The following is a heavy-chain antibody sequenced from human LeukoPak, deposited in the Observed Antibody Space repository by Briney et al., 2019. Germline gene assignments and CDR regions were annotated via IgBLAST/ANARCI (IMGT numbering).Heavy chain of an antibody. CDR2: IYYSGST. D-gene: IGHD5-18*01. Sequence: SETLSLTCTVSGASISSYYWSWIRQPPGKGLEWIGYIYYSGSTNYNPSLKSRVTISVDTSKKQFSLKLSSVTAADTAVYYCARSQSGYNYGYHFDSWGQGTLVTVSS. CDR3: ARSQSGYNYGYHFDS. J-gene: IGHJ4*02. CDR1: GASISSYY. V-gene: IGHV4-59*01.